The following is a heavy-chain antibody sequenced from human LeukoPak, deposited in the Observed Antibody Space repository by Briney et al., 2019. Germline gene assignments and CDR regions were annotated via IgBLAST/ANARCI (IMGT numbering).Heavy chain of an antibody. CDR1: GFTFSSYA. Sequence: GGSLRLSCAASGFTFSSYAMHWVRQAPGKGLEWVTLIPSGGSYKYYADSVKGRFTISRDNSKNTLYLEMKSLRAEDTAVYSCARDRPSTVFGVADYYYMDVWGKGTTVTVSS. CDR3: ARDRPSTVFGVADYYYMDV. V-gene: IGHV3-30*04. D-gene: IGHD3-3*01. J-gene: IGHJ6*03. CDR2: IPSGGSYK.